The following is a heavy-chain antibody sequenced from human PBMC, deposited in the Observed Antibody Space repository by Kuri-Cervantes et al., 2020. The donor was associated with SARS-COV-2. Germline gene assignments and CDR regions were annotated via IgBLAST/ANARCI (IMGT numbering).Heavy chain of an antibody. Sequence: SETLSLTCTVPGGSISSYYWGWIRQPAGKGREWIGSIYYSGSTYYNPSLNSRVPISVDTYKNQFSFKLSSVTAAETAVYYCERWVIVVVPAAPKGAFDIWGQGTMVTVSS. J-gene: IGHJ3*02. V-gene: IGHV4-59*05. D-gene: IGHD2-2*01. CDR2: IYYSGST. CDR1: GGSISSYY. CDR3: ERWVIVVVPAAPKGAFDI.